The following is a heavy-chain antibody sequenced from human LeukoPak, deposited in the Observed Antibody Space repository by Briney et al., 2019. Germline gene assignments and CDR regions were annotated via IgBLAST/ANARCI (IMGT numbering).Heavy chain of an antibody. CDR2: INHSGST. J-gene: IGHJ4*02. V-gene: IGHV4-34*01. CDR3: ARWYYYDSSGYWYYFDY. D-gene: IGHD3-22*01. Sequence: SETLSLTCAVYGGSFSAYYWSWIRQPPGKGLEWIGEINHSGSTNYNPSLKSRVTISVDTSKNQFSLKLSSVTAADTAVYYCARWYYYDSSGYWYYFDYWGQGTLVTVSS. CDR1: GGSFSAYY.